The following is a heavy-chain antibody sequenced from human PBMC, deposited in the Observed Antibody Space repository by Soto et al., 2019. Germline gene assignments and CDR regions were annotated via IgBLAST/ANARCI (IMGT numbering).Heavy chain of an antibody. CDR2: INPNSGGT. CDR3: ARQGIVAPGSEFDY. V-gene: IGHV1-2*04. D-gene: IGHD5-12*01. CDR1: GYTFTGYY. J-gene: IGHJ4*02. Sequence: ASVKVSFKASGYTFTGYYMHWVRQAPGQGLEWMGWINPNSGGTNYAQKFQGWVTMTRDTSISTAYMELSRLRSDDTAVYYCARQGIVAPGSEFDYWGQGTLVTVSS.